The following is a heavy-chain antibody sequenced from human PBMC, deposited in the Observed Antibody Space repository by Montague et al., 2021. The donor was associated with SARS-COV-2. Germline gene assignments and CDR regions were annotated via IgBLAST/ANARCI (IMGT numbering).Heavy chain of an antibody. CDR2: GYYNEDT. J-gene: IGHJ3*01. Sequence: SETLSITCTVSGGSTASHYWNWNRQSPGKRPEWMGNGYYNEDTKYNPSLQSRVTISIDTSENQFSLRLNSVTAADTAVYFCARGCAFDPWGQGRLVTVSS. D-gene: IGHD6-19*01. CDR3: ARGCAFDP. V-gene: IGHV4-59*08. CDR1: GGSTASHY.